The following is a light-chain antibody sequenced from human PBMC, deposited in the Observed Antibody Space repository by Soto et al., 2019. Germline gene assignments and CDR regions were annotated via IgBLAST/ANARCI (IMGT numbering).Light chain of an antibody. CDR2: DVS. CDR3: QQNFSTSIT. V-gene: IGKV2-28*01. CDR1: QSLLHSNGYNF. J-gene: IGKJ5*01. Sequence: IVMPPSPLSLPVTPGEPASISCRSSQSLLHSNGYNFLNWYQQKSGEAPHLLVYDVSTLHTGVPSRFSGSGSETDFTLTIRGLQPEDSATYYCQQNFSTSITFGQGTRLEIK.